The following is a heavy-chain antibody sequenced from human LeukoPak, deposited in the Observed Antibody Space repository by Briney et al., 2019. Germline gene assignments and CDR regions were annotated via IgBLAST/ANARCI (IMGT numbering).Heavy chain of an antibody. Sequence: SETLSLTCTVSGGSISSYYWSWIRQPAGKGLEWIGRIYTSGSTNYNPSLKSRVTMSVDTSKNQFSLKLGSVTAADTAVYYCARDKLLPNYYYYGMDVWGQGTTVTVSS. CDR2: IYTSGST. J-gene: IGHJ6*02. D-gene: IGHD2-15*01. CDR1: GGSISSYY. CDR3: ARDKLLPNYYYYGMDV. V-gene: IGHV4-4*07.